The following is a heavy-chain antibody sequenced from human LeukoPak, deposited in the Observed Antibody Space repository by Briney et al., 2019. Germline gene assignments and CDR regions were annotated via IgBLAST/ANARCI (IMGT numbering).Heavy chain of an antibody. CDR3: ARARDGSFFDY. CDR2: INQDGSEK. J-gene: IGHJ4*02. CDR1: GLIFRSYW. Sequence: GGSLRLSCAVSGLIFRSYWMSWVRQAPGKGLEWVANINQDGSEKYFVDSVKGRFTISRDNAKNSLHLQMNTLRAEDTAVYYCARARDGSFFDYWGQGTLVTVSS. V-gene: IGHV3-7*01. D-gene: IGHD1-26*01.